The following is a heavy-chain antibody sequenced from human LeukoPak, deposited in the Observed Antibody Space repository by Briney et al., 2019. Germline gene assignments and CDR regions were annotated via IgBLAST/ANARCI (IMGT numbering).Heavy chain of an antibody. CDR3: AKGEGQLWSVVDY. CDR1: GFTFSSYD. V-gene: IGHV3-30*18. Sequence: PGGSLRLSCAASGFTFSSYDMHWVRQAPGKGLEWVAVISYDGSNKYYADSVKGRFTISRDNSKNTLYLQMNSLRAEDTAVYYCAKGEGQLWSVVDYWGQGTLVTVSS. J-gene: IGHJ4*02. D-gene: IGHD5-18*01. CDR2: ISYDGSNK.